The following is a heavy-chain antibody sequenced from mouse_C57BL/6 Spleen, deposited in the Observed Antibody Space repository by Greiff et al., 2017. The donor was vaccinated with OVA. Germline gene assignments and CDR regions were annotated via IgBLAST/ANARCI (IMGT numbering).Heavy chain of an antibody. V-gene: IGHV5-6*01. CDR3: ARQGTEAFDY. D-gene: IGHD3-3*01. Sequence: EVNVVESGGDLVKPGGSLTLSCAASGFTFSSYGMSWVRQTPDKRLEWVATISSGGSYTYYPDSVKGRFTISRDKAKNTLYLQMSSLKSEDTAMYYCARQGTEAFDYWGQGTTLTVSS. CDR1: GFTFSSYG. CDR2: ISSGGSYT. J-gene: IGHJ2*01.